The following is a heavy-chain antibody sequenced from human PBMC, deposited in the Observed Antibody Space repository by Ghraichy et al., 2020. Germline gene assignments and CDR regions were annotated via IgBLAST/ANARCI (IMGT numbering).Heavy chain of an antibody. D-gene: IGHD3-22*01. CDR1: GFTFSSYS. CDR2: MNSDGSST. V-gene: IGHV3-74*01. Sequence: GGSLRLSCAASGFTFSSYSMHWVRQAPGKGLVWVSRMNSDGSSTSYADSVNGRFTISRDNAKNTLYLQMNSLRAEDTDVYYCARVRSDYYDSRGYCDYLGPGSPVNVPP. CDR3: ARVRSDYYDSRGYCDY. J-gene: IGHJ4*02.